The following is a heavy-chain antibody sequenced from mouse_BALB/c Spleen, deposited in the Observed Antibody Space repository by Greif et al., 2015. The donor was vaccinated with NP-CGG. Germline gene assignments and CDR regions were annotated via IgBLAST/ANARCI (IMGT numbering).Heavy chain of an antibody. Sequence: EVQLQQSGAELVKPGASVKLSCTASGFNIKDTYMHWVKQRPEQGLEWIGRIDPANGNTKYDPKFQGKATITEDTSSNTAYLQLSSLTSEDTAVYYCAGGFPYYAMDYWGQGTSVTVSS. CDR2: IDPANGNT. V-gene: IGHV14-3*02. CDR3: AGGFPYYAMDY. J-gene: IGHJ4*01. CDR1: GFNIKDTY.